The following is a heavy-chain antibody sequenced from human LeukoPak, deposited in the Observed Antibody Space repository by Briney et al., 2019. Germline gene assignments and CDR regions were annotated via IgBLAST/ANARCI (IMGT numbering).Heavy chain of an antibody. CDR2: IYTSGST. Sequence: PSQTLSLTCTVSGGSISSGSYYWSWIRQPAGKGLEWIGRIYTSGSTNYNPSLKSRVTISVDTSKNQFSLKLSSVTAADTAVYYCARGVVPAAWGHGNWFDPWGQGTLVTVSS. CDR1: GGSISSGSYY. J-gene: IGHJ5*02. V-gene: IGHV4-61*02. D-gene: IGHD2-2*01. CDR3: ARGVVPAAWGHGNWFDP.